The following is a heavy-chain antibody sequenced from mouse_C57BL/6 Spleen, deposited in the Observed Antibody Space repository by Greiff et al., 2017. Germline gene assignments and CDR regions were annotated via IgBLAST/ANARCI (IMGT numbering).Heavy chain of an antibody. CDR2: ITPSSGYT. D-gene: IGHD1-1*01. CDR3: ARSEITTVVAPYYAMDY. Sequence: QVQLQQSGAELAKPGASVKLSCKASGYTFTSYWMHWVKQRPGQGLEWIGYITPSSGYTKYNQKFKDKATLTADKSSSTAYMQLSSLTYEDSAVYYCARSEITTVVAPYYAMDYWGQGTSVTVSS. CDR1: GYTFTSYW. V-gene: IGHV1-7*01. J-gene: IGHJ4*01.